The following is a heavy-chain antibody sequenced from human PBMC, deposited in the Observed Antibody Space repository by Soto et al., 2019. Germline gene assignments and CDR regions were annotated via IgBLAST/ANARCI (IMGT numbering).Heavy chain of an antibody. CDR3: AGAVAGFDY. D-gene: IGHD6-19*01. Sequence: GGSLRLSCAASGFTFSNYWMSWVRQAPGKGLEWVANIKQDGSEKYYVDSVKGRFTISRDNAKNSVYLQMNSLRAEDTAVYYCAGAVAGFDYWGQGXLVTVYS. V-gene: IGHV3-7*01. J-gene: IGHJ4*02. CDR1: GFTFSNYW. CDR2: IKQDGSEK.